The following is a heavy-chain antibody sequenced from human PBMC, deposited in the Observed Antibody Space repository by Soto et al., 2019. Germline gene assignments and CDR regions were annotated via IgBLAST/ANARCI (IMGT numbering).Heavy chain of an antibody. J-gene: IGHJ6*02. Sequence: QVQLQESGPGLVKPSQTLSLTCTVSGGSISSGDYYWSWIRQPPGKGLEWIGYIYYSGSTYYNPSLKSRVTISVDTSKNQFSLKLSSVTAADTAVYYCASDLDTAMGDWYGMDVWGQGTTVTVSS. CDR1: GGSISSGDYY. CDR2: IYYSGST. CDR3: ASDLDTAMGDWYGMDV. V-gene: IGHV4-30-4*01. D-gene: IGHD5-18*01.